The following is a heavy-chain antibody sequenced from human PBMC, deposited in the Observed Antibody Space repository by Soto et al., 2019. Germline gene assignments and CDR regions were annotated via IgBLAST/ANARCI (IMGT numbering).Heavy chain of an antibody. D-gene: IGHD2-21*01. CDR2: INHSGST. V-gene: IGHV4-34*01. CDR1: GGSFSGYY. Sequence: SETLSLTCAVYGGSFSGYYWSWIRQPPGKGLEWIGEINHSGSTNYNPSLKSRVTISVDTSKNQFSLKLTSVTAADTAVYYCARDKIPGLFDYWGPGTLVTVSS. CDR3: ARDKIPGLFDY. J-gene: IGHJ4*02.